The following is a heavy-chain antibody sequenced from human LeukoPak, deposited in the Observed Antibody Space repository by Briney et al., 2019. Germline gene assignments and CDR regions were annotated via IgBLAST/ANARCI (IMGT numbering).Heavy chain of an antibody. CDR3: GRAGVYSASSGYGPDR. CDR2: IHSGGET. V-gene: IGHV3-53*01. D-gene: IGHD3-22*01. Sequence: GGSLRLSCAASGFSVSNNYMSWVRQAPGKGLEWVSVIHSGGETYYTDSVKGRFTISRDNSKNTLYLQMNSLRAEDTAVYYCGRAGVYSASSGYGPDRWGQGTLVTVSS. CDR1: GFSVSNNY. J-gene: IGHJ5*02.